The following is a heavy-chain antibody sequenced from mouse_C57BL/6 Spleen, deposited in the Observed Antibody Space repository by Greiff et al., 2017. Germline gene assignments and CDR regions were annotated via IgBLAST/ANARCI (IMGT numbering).Heavy chain of an antibody. CDR2: IYPRDGST. D-gene: IGHD1-1*01. J-gene: IGHJ3*01. Sequence: QVQLKQSGPELVKPGASVKLSCKASGYTFTSYDINWVKQRPGQGLEWIGWIYPRDGSTKYNEKFKGKATLPVDKSSSTAYMELNSLTSEDSAIYFCARRGGDDGEVWFAYWGQGTLVTVSA. CDR1: GYTFTSYD. V-gene: IGHV1-85*01. CDR3: ARRGGDDGEVWFAY.